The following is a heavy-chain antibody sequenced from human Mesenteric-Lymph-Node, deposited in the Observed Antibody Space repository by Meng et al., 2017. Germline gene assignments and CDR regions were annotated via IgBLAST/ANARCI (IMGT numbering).Heavy chain of an antibody. CDR3: ARGSSGWYLNAFDI. CDR2: INPNSGGT. J-gene: IGHJ3*02. V-gene: IGHV1-2*02. Sequence: ASVKVSCKASGYTFTGYYMHWVRQAPGQGLEWMGWINPNSGGTNYAQKFQGRVTMTRDTSISTAYMELSRLRSDDTAVYYCARGSSGWYLNAFDIWGQGTMVTVSS. CDR1: GYTFTGYY. D-gene: IGHD6-19*01.